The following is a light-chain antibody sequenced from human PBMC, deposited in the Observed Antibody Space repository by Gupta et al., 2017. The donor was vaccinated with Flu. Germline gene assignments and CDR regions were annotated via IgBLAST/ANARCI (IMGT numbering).Light chain of an antibody. J-gene: IGKJ2*01. CDR2: GTS. Sequence: IVMTQSPATLSMSPGERATLSCRTSQSVSYNLAWYQQKPGQAPRLLIYGTSTRATGIPARFSGSGSGTEXTLTISXRQSEDFAVYYCQQYNNWPLYTFGXGTKLEIK. CDR3: QQYNNWPLYT. CDR1: QSVSYN. V-gene: IGKV3-15*01.